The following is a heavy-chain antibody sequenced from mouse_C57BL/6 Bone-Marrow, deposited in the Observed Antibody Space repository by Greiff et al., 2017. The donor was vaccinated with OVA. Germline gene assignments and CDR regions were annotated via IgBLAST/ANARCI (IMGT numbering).Heavy chain of an antibody. CDR3: ATICYDYGGLYFDV. D-gene: IGHD2-4*01. CDR2: INPSSGYT. Sequence: QVQLKESGAELAKPGASVKLSCKASGYTFTRYWMHWVKQRPGQGLEWIGYINPSSGYTKYNQKFKDKATLTADKSSSTAYMQLSSLTYEDSAVDYCATICYDYGGLYFDVWGTGTTVTVSS. CDR1: GYTFTRYW. J-gene: IGHJ1*03. V-gene: IGHV1-7*01.